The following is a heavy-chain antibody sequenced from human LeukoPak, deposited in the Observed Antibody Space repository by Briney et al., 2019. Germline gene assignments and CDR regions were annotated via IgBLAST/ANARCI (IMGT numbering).Heavy chain of an antibody. CDR3: AKESEYSSGWYFDY. D-gene: IGHD6-19*01. CDR1: GFTFSNYA. J-gene: IGHJ4*02. Sequence: GGSLRLSCAASGFTFSNYAMTWVRQTPGKGLEWVSTISGSGGSPYYADSVKGRFTISRDNSKNTLCLQMNSLRAEDTAVYYCAKESEYSSGWYFDYWGQGTLVIVSS. V-gene: IGHV3-23*01. CDR2: ISGSGGSP.